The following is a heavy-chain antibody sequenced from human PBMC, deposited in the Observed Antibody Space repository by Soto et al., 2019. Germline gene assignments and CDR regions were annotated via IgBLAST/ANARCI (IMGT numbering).Heavy chain of an antibody. Sequence: QVQLVESGGGVVQPGRSLRLACAASGFTFSSYGMHWVRQAPGKGLEWGAVISYDGSNKYYADSVKGRFTISRDNSKNTLYLQMNSLRAEDTAVYYCAKEGMVRGYFDYWGQGTLVTVSS. CDR1: GFTFSSYG. J-gene: IGHJ4*02. V-gene: IGHV3-30*18. CDR2: ISYDGSNK. CDR3: AKEGMVRGYFDY. D-gene: IGHD3-10*01.